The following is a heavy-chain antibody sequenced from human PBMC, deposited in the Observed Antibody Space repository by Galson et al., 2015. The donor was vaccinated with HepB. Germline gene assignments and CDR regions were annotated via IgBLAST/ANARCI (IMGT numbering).Heavy chain of an antibody. CDR1: GFTFSSYA. CDR2: ISGSGGST. D-gene: IGHD4-23*01. J-gene: IGHJ4*02. V-gene: IGHV3-23*01. Sequence: SLRLSCAASGFTFSSYAMSWVRQAPGKGLEWVSAISGSGGSTYYADSVKGRFTISRDNSKNTLYLQMNSLRAEDTAVYYCAVYGGNLKEPVPPLGLGFDYWGQGTLVTVSS. CDR3: AVYGGNLKEPVPPLGLGFDY.